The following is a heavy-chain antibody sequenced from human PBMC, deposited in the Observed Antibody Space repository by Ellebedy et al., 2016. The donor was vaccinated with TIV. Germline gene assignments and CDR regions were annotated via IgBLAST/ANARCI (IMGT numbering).Heavy chain of an antibody. CDR3: ARDSGGLRALDH. D-gene: IGHD3-16*01. Sequence: GESLKISCAASGFTFSSYTMNWVRQAPGKGLEWVSSISSTSYNIYYADALKGRLTISRENAQNSLFLEMHSLRAEDTAVYYCARDSGGLRALDHWGQGTLVTVSS. J-gene: IGHJ4*02. V-gene: IGHV3-21*01. CDR2: ISSTSYNI. CDR1: GFTFSSYT.